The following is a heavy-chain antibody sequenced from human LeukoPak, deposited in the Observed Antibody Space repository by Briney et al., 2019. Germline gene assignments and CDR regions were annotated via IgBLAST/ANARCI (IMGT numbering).Heavy chain of an antibody. CDR3: AKDDIQLSYAPHMDV. J-gene: IGHJ6*03. D-gene: IGHD5-18*01. CDR1: GFTFSSYW. CDR2: INSDGSST. V-gene: IGHV3-74*01. Sequence: QPGGSLRLSCAASGFTFSSYWMHWVRQAPGKGLVWVSRINSDGSSTSYADSVKGRFTISRDNAKNTLYLQMNSLRAEDTAVYNCAKDDIQLSYAPHMDVWGKGTTVTVSS.